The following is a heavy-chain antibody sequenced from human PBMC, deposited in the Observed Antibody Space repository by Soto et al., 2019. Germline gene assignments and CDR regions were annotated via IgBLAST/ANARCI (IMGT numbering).Heavy chain of an antibody. J-gene: IGHJ4*02. D-gene: IGHD4-17*01. Sequence: GGSMRLSWAAAGCTFSSYARGWVRKAPGKGLEWVSTISGSGSGTNYADSVKGRFTISRDNSKSTLFLQMNSLRAEDTAVYYCAKNRWTTVVTEVLLYFDYWGPGTLVTVSS. CDR3: AKNRWTTVVTEVLLYFDY. CDR1: GCTFSSYA. CDR2: ISGSGSGT. V-gene: IGHV3-23*01.